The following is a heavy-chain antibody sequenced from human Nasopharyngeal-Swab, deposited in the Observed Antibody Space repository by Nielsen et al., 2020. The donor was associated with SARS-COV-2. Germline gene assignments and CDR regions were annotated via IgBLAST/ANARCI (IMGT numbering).Heavy chain of an antibody. D-gene: IGHD6-19*01. J-gene: IGHJ4*02. Sequence: ASAKVSCKASGYCFTFFAMHWVRQAPGQSLEWMGWISAGKGDTKYLQKFQGRVTITRDTSASTGYMELSSLRSEDTAVYYCAITKYDSGWYEYWGQGALVTVSS. CDR3: AITKYDSGWYEY. CDR2: ISAGKGDT. V-gene: IGHV1-3*01. CDR1: GYCFTFFA.